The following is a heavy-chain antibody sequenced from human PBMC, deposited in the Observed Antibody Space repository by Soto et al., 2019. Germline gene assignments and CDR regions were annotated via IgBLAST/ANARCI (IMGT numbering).Heavy chain of an antibody. CDR1: GGSISSSSYY. V-gene: IGHV4-39*01. J-gene: IGHJ4*02. CDR2: IYYSGST. CDR3: ASSIAAAGPLFFDY. D-gene: IGHD6-13*01. Sequence: QLQLQESGPGLVKPSETLSLTCTVSGGSISSSSYYWGWIRQPPGKGLEWIGSIYYSGSTYYNPSLKSRVTISLDTSKNQFSLKLSSVTAADTAVYYCASSIAAAGPLFFDYWGQGTLVTVSS.